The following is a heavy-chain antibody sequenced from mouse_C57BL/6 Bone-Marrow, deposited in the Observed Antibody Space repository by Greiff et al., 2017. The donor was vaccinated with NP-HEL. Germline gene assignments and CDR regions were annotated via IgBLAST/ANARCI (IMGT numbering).Heavy chain of an antibody. CDR2: IYPRSGNT. D-gene: IGHD1-1*01. CDR1: GYTFTSYG. J-gene: IGHJ1*03. CDR3: ATPAYYDSGGYFDD. Sequence: QVQLQQSGAELARPGASVKLSCKASGYTFTSYGISWVKQRTGQGLEWIGEIYPRSGNTYYNEKFKGKATLTADKSSSTAYMELRSLTSEDSAVYFCATPAYYDSGGYFDDWGTGTTVTVSS. V-gene: IGHV1-81*01.